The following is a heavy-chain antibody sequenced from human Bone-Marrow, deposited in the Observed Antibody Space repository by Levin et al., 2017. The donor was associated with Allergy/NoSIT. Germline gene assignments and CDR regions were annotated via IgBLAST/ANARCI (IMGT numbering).Heavy chain of an antibody. J-gene: IGHJ6*02. V-gene: IGHV3-21*01. Sequence: GGSLRLSCAASGFTFSSYSMNWVRQAPGKGLEWVSSISSSSSYIYYADSVKGRFTISRDNAKNSLYLQMNSLRAEDTAVYYCARDRALRGGLLAGYYYYGMDVWGQGTTVTVSS. CDR3: ARDRALRGGLLAGYYYYGMDV. CDR2: ISSSSSYI. CDR1: GFTFSSYS. D-gene: IGHD2-8*02.